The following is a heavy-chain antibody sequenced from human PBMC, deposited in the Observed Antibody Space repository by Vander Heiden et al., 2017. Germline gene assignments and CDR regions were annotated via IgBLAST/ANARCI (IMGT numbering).Heavy chain of an antibody. CDR2: IIPIFGTA. CDR3: ARVGHCSGGSCYANWFDP. D-gene: IGHD2-15*01. CDR1: GGTFSSYA. Sequence: QVQLVQSGAEVKKPGSSVQVSCKASGGTFSSYAISWVRQAPGQGLEWMGWIIPIFGTANYAQKFQGRVTITADESTSTAYMELSSLRSEDTAVYYCARVGHCSGGSCYANWFDPWGQGTLVTVSS. V-gene: IGHV1-69*01. J-gene: IGHJ5*02.